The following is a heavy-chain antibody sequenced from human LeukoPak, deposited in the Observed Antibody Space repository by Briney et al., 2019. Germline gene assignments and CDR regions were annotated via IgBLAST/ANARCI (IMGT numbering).Heavy chain of an antibody. D-gene: IGHD3-22*01. CDR1: GFSFGDYT. V-gene: IGHV3-49*04. CDR2: IRAKPYGGTT. J-gene: IGHJ4*02. Sequence: GGSLRLSCTASGFSFGDYTMTWVRQAPGKGLEWVGFIRAKPYGGTTEYAASVKGRITISRDDSKSTAYLQMNSLKSEDTAVYYCTTELDIRPNHYWGQGTLVTVSS. CDR3: TTELDIRPNHY.